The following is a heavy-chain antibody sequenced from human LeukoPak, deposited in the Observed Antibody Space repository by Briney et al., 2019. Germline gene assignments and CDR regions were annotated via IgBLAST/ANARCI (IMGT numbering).Heavy chain of an antibody. CDR3: ARGEWLFPFDY. D-gene: IGHD3-3*01. CDR1: GGSISSYY. Sequence: PSETLSLTCTVSGGSISSYYWSWIRQPAGKGLEWIGYIYYSGSTNYNPSLKSRVTISVDTSKNQFSLKLSSVTAADTAVYYCARGEWLFPFDYWGQGTLVTVSS. V-gene: IGHV4-59*01. CDR2: IYYSGST. J-gene: IGHJ4*02.